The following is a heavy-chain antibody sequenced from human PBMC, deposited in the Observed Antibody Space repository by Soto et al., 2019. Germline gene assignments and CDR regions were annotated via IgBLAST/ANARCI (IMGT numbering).Heavy chain of an antibody. V-gene: IGHV4-59*11. CDR1: GVSTSNHY. CDR2: IYYRGTT. CDR3: ARGGGSPYHDHEFDY. Sequence: QVQLQESGPGLVKPSETLSLTCSVSGVSTSNHYWTWIRKPPGQGPEWIGCIYYRGTTNHNASFNSRVTISVDTSKNRFSLKLTSVTTADTAVYYCARGGGSPYHDHEFDYWGQGILVTVSS. J-gene: IGHJ4*02. D-gene: IGHD2-2*01.